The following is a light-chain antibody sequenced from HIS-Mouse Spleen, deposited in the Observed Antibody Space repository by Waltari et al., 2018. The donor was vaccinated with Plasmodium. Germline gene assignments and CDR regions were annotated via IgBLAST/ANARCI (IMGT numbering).Light chain of an antibody. J-gene: IGKJ1*01. CDR3: QQSYSTWT. V-gene: IGKV1-39*01. CDR2: AAS. Sequence: DIQITQSPSSLSASVVDRVTITCRASQSISSYLNWYQQKPGKAPKLMIYAASSLQSGVPSRFSGSGSGTDFTLTISSLQPEDVATYYCQQSYSTWTFGQGTKVEIK. CDR1: QSISSY.